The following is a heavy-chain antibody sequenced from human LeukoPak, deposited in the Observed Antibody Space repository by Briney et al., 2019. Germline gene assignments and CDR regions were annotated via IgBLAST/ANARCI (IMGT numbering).Heavy chain of an antibody. V-gene: IGHV3-23*01. CDR2: ISGSGGTT. J-gene: IGHJ4*02. CDR1: GFTFSSYA. Sequence: GGSLRLSCAASGFTFSSYAMSWVRQAPGKGLEWVSAISGSGGTTYYADSVKGRFTISRDNAKNSLYLQVNSLRAEDTAVYYCARQYYDALSGFYTADFYFDLWGQGTQVTVSS. D-gene: IGHD3-3*01. CDR3: ARQYYDALSGFYTADFYFDL.